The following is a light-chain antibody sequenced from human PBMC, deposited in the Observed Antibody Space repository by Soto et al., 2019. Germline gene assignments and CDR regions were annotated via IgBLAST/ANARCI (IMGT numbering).Light chain of an antibody. CDR1: QSMKRRY. J-gene: IGKJ2*01. CDR3: HQYENTPQT. Sequence: EIVLMQSPGTLSLSPGESATLFCRASQSMKRRYLAWYQQKPGQAPRVLIYAASIRATGIPDRFSGSGSGTDFSLTISRLEPEDFAVYYCHQYENTPQTFGQGTKV. CDR2: AAS. V-gene: IGKV3-20*01.